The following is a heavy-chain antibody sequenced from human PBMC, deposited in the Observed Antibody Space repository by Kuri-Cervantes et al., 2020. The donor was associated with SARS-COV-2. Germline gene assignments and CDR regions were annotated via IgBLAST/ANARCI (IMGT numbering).Heavy chain of an antibody. CDR1: GYTFTSYD. CDR2: MNPNSGNT. Sequence: ASVKVSCKASGYTFTSYDINWVRQATGQGLEWMGWMNPNSGNTGYAQKFQGRVTITRNTSISTAYMELSSLRAEDTAVYYCASEAIIVGATGDAFDIWGQGTMVTVSS. D-gene: IGHD1-26*01. CDR3: ASEAIIVGATGDAFDI. J-gene: IGHJ3*02. V-gene: IGHV1-8*03.